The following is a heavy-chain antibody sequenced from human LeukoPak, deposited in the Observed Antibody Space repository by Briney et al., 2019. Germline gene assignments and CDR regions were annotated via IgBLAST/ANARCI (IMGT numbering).Heavy chain of an antibody. Sequence: ASETLSLTCAVYGGSFSGYYWSWIRQPPGKGLEWIGEINHSGSTNYNPSLKSRVTISVDTSENQFSLKLSSVTAADTAVYYCARVARSELVLDYWGQGTLVTVSS. D-gene: IGHD3-10*01. CDR3: ARVARSELVLDY. J-gene: IGHJ4*02. CDR2: INHSGST. CDR1: GGSFSGYY. V-gene: IGHV4-34*01.